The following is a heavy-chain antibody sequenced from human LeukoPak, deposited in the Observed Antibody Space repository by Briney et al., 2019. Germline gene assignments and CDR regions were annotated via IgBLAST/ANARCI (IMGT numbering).Heavy chain of an antibody. J-gene: IGHJ4*02. Sequence: PGGSLRLSCAASGFIFSSYAMSWVRQAPGKGLEWVSTISGSGGSTYYADSVKGRFTISRDNSKNTVYLQMNSLRAEDTAVYYCANSDDYGDRYYFDYWGQGTLVTVSS. CDR1: GFIFSSYA. V-gene: IGHV3-23*01. CDR2: ISGSGGST. D-gene: IGHD4-17*01. CDR3: ANSDDYGDRYYFDY.